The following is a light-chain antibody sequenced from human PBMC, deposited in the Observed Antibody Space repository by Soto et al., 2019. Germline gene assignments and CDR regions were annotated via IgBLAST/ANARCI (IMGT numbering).Light chain of an antibody. CDR1: QSFNSIY. J-gene: IGKJ5*01. CDR2: GAS. V-gene: IGKV3D-15*01. CDR3: QQYNNWPFIT. Sequence: EIVLTQSPGTLSLSPGERATLSCRASQSFNSIYLAWYQQKPGQAPRLLIYGASSRATGIPDRFSGSGSGTEFTLTISSLQSEDFAVYYCQQYNNWPFITFGQGTRLEIK.